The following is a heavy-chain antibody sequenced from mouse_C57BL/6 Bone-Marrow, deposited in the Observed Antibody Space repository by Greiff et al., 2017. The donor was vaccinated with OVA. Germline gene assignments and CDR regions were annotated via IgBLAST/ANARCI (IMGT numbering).Heavy chain of an antibody. Sequence: VQLQQSGAELVRPGTSVKVSCKASGYAFTNYLIEWVKQRPGQGLEWIGVINPGSGGTNYNEKFKGKATLTADKSSRTAYMQLSSLTSEDSSVYFCASTIYYYGPFAYWGQGTLVTVSA. CDR1: GYAFTNYL. CDR2: INPGSGGT. CDR3: ASTIYYYGPFAY. J-gene: IGHJ3*01. D-gene: IGHD1-1*01. V-gene: IGHV1-54*01.